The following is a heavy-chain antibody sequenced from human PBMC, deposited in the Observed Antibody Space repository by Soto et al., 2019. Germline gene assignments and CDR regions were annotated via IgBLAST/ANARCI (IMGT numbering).Heavy chain of an antibody. J-gene: IGHJ6*01. D-gene: IGHD4-17*01. Sequence: SETLSLTCAFSDYSISSGFYWGWIRQPPGKGLEWIGNIYHSGSTYHNPSLKSRVTISVDTSKNQFSLKLRSVTAADTAVYYCARAFYGHYPAYYYVMEVWGQATTVIVS. CDR2: IYHSGST. V-gene: IGHV4-38-2*01. CDR1: DYSISSGFY. CDR3: ARAFYGHYPAYYYVMEV.